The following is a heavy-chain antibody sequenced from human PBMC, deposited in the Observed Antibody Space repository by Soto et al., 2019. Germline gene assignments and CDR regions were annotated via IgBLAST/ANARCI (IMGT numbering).Heavy chain of an antibody. CDR3: VKYRQAPMITFGGVIVPFFDY. V-gene: IGHV3-33*06. CDR1: GFTFSSYG. D-gene: IGHD3-16*02. CDR2: IWYDGSNK. Sequence: GGSLRLSCAASGFTFSSYGMHWVRQAPGKGLEWVAVIWYDGSNKYYADSVKGRFTISRDNSKNTLYLQMNSLRAEDTAVYYCVKYRQAPMITFGGVIVPFFDYWGQGTLVTVSS. J-gene: IGHJ4*02.